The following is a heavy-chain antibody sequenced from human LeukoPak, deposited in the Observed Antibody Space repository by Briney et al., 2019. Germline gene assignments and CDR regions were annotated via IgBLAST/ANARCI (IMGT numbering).Heavy chain of an antibody. CDR1: GFTFNTFN. Sequence: GGSLRLSCAAPGFTFNTFNMNWVRQAPGKGLEWVSIINSRATDIYYGDSVRGRFIISRDNARKALYLQMNSLRADDTAVYYCARVPAGNYDPAFDLWGQGTLVTVSS. V-gene: IGHV3-21*01. CDR3: ARVPAGNYDPAFDL. J-gene: IGHJ4*02. D-gene: IGHD1-7*01. CDR2: INSRATDI.